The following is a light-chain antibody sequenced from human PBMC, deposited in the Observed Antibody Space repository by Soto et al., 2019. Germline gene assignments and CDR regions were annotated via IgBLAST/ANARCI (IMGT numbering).Light chain of an antibody. CDR1: QSLRHSTGHNY. J-gene: IGKJ2*01. Sequence: DIVMTQSPLSLPVTPGEPASVSCRSSQSLRHSTGHNYLDWYVQKPGQSPQLLIYLASYRASGVPDRFSGSGSGTDFTLRISIVEAEDVGVYYCVHAPQIPPHTFGQGTKLEIK. CDR2: LAS. V-gene: IGKV2-28*01. CDR3: VHAPQIPPHT.